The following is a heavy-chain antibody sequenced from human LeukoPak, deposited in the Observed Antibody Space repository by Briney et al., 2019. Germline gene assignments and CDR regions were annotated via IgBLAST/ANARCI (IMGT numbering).Heavy chain of an antibody. Sequence: SETLSLTCTVSGGSISGNSYYWGWIRQPPGKGLEWVGSIYYSGNPFYNPSPKSRVTISVDTSKNQFSLRLDSVTAADTALYYCASQLDSTGYNTGFIDYWGPGTVVTVSS. CDR1: GGSISGNSYY. D-gene: IGHD3/OR15-3a*01. V-gene: IGHV4-39*01. CDR2: IYYSGNP. J-gene: IGHJ4*02. CDR3: ASQLDSTGYNTGFIDY.